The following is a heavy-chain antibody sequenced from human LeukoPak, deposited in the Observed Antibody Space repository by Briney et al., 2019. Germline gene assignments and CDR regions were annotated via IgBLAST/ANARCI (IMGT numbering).Heavy chain of an antibody. CDR3: ARDRLGSSGWYTY. D-gene: IGHD6-19*01. V-gene: IGHV4-59*12. Sequence: SETLSLTCTVSGGSIRSYYWSWIRQPPGKGLEWIGYIYYSGSTSYNPSLKSRVTISVDKSKNQFSLKLSSVTAADTAVYYCARDRLGSSGWYTYWGQGTLVTVSS. J-gene: IGHJ4*02. CDR1: GGSIRSYY. CDR2: IYYSGST.